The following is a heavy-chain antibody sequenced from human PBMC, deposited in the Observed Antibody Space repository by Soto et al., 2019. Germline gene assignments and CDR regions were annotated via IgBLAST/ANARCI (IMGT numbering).Heavy chain of an antibody. V-gene: IGHV3-7*01. Sequence: GGSLRLSCAASGFTFSSYWMSWVRQAPGKGLEWVASIKQDGSEKNYVDSVKGRFTISRDNAKNSLYLQMNSLRAEDTAVYSCATRATVDAFDIWGQGTMVTVSS. J-gene: IGHJ3*02. CDR2: IKQDGSEK. CDR1: GFTFSSYW. D-gene: IGHD4-4*01. CDR3: ATRATVDAFDI.